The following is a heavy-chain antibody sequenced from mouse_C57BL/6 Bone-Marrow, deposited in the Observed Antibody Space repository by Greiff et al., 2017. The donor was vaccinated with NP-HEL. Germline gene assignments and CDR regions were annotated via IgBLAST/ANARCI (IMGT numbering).Heavy chain of an antibody. Sequence: VQLQQSGTVLARPGASVKMSCKTSGYTFTSYWMHWVKQRPGQGLEWIGAIYPGNSDTSYNQKFKGKAKLTAVTSASTAYMELSSLTNEDSAVYYCTRDDGYYPAWFAYWGQGTLVTVSA. CDR3: TRDDGYYPAWFAY. J-gene: IGHJ3*01. D-gene: IGHD2-3*01. CDR2: IYPGNSDT. V-gene: IGHV1-5*01. CDR1: GYTFTSYW.